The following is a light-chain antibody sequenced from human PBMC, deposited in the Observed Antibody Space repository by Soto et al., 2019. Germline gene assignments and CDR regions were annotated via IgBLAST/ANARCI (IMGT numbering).Light chain of an antibody. CDR1: QSISSW. J-gene: IGKJ1*01. V-gene: IGKV1-5*03. Sequence: DIQMTQSPSTLSASVGDRVTITCRASQSISSWLAWYQQKPGKAPKLLIYKASSLEGGVPSRFSGSGSGTEFTLTISSLQPDDFATYYCQHYNSYSEAFGQGTRWIS. CDR2: KAS. CDR3: QHYNSYSEA.